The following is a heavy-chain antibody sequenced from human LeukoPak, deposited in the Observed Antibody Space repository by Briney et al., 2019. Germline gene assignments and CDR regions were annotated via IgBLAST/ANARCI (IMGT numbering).Heavy chain of an antibody. CDR2: IYYSGST. J-gene: IGHJ4*02. V-gene: IGHV4-39*01. CDR1: GGSISSSSYY. Sequence: PSEALSLTCTVSGGSISSSSYYWGWIRQPPGKGLEWIGSIYYSGSTYYNPSLKSRVTISVDTSKNQFSLKLCSVTAADTAVYYCGYCSGGSCRRGYYFDYWGQGTLVTVSS. D-gene: IGHD2-15*01. CDR3: GYCSGGSCRRGYYFDY.